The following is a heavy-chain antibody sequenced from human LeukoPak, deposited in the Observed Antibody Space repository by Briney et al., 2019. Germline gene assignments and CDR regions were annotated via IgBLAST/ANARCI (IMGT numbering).Heavy chain of an antibody. CDR2: IHYSGNT. CDR1: GDSISSYY. J-gene: IGHJ4*02. CDR3: ARPTFASYSSGYHY. Sequence: SETLSLTCTVSGDSISSYYWGWIRQPPGKGLEWIGSIHYSGNTYYNPSLKSRVTISVDTSENQFSLKLTSVTAADTAVYYCARPTFASYSSGYHYWGQGTLVTVSS. D-gene: IGHD3-22*01. V-gene: IGHV4-39*01.